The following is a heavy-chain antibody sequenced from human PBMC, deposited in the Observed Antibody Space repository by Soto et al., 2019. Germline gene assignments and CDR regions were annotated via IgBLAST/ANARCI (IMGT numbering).Heavy chain of an antibody. V-gene: IGHV5-51*01. J-gene: IGHJ6*02. CDR3: ARVIPSKRITIFGVVRPRYGMDV. Sequence: GESLKISCKGSGYSFTSYWIGWVRQMPGKGLEWMGIIYPGDSDTRYSPSFQGQVTISADKSISTAYLQWSSLKASDTAMYYCARVIPSKRITIFGVVRPRYGMDVWGQGTTVTVSS. D-gene: IGHD3-3*01. CDR1: GYSFTSYW. CDR2: IYPGDSDT.